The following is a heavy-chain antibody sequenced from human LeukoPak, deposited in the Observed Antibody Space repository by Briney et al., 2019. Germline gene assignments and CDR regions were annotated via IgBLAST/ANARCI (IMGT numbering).Heavy chain of an antibody. D-gene: IGHD1-26*01. CDR3: AKDTYSGSYLPNNWFDP. CDR2: ISGSGGST. CDR1: GFTLSSYA. V-gene: IGHV3-23*01. Sequence: PGGSLRLSCAASGFTLSSYAMSWVRQAPGKGLEWVSAISGSGGSTYYADPVKGRFTISRDNSKNTLYLQMNSLRAEDTAVYYCAKDTYSGSYLPNNWFDPWGQGTLVTVSS. J-gene: IGHJ5*02.